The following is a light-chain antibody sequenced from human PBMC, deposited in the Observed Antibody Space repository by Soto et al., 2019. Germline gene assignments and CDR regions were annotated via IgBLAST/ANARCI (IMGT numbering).Light chain of an antibody. CDR1: QSVSSN. J-gene: IGKJ1*01. V-gene: IGKV3-15*01. Sequence: VVTQSPDTLSLSPGETVTLSCRASQSVSSNLAWYQQKPGKAPRLLIYGASTRDTGVPARFSGSGSGTDFTLTISSLQSEDLAVYHCQQYNKWPQTFGQGTKVDI. CDR2: GAS. CDR3: QQYNKWPQT.